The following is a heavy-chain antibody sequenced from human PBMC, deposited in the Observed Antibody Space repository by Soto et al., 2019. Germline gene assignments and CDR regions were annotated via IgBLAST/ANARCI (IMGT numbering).Heavy chain of an antibody. CDR2: MNPNSSNT. CDR1: GYTFTSYD. J-gene: IGHJ6*02. D-gene: IGHD5-12*01. Sequence: ASVKVSCKASGYTFTSYDINWVRQATGQGLEWMGWMNPNSSNTGYAQKFQGRVTMTRNTSISTAYMELSSLRSEDTAVYYCGTSGYDGRPYYYYGMDVWGQGTTVTVSS. V-gene: IGHV1-8*01. CDR3: GTSGYDGRPYYYYGMDV.